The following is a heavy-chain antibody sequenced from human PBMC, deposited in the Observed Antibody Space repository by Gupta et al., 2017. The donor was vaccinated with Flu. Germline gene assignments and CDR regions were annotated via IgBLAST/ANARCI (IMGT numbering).Heavy chain of an antibody. CDR3: ASLLAVAASA. CDR2: ISSSRSYI. D-gene: IGHD6-19*01. J-gene: IGHJ5*02. V-gene: IGHV3-21*01. CDR1: FTFGNYV. Sequence: FTFGNYVMNWVRQAPGKGLEWISSISSSRSYIYYADSVKGRFTISRDNAKNSLYLQMNSLRAEDTAVYYCASLLAVAASAWGQGTLVTVSS.